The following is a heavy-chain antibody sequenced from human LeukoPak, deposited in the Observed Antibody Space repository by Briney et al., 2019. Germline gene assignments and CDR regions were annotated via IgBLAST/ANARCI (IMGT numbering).Heavy chain of an antibody. V-gene: IGHV3-30*04. CDR2: ILYDGSNK. Sequence: GGSLRLSCAASGFTFSSYAMHWVRQAPGKGLEWVAVILYDGSNKYYADSVKGRFTISRDNSKNTLYLQMNSLRAEDTAVYHCARRVYYYDSSGYPVGYFDYWGQGTLVTVSS. CDR3: ARRVYYYDSSGYPVGYFDY. D-gene: IGHD3-22*01. J-gene: IGHJ4*02. CDR1: GFTFSSYA.